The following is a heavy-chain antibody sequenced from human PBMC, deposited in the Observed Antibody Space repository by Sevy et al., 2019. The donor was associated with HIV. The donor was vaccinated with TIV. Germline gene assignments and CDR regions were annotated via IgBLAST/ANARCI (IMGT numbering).Heavy chain of an antibody. D-gene: IGHD3-22*01. CDR2: ISGSGGST. J-gene: IGHJ3*02. Sequence: GGSLRLSCAASGFTFSSYAMSWVRQAPGKGLEWVSAISGSGGSTYYADSVKGRFTISRDNSKNTLYLQMNSLRAEEMAVYYCAKDLGEYYYDSSGYPEDAFDIWGQGTMVTVSS. V-gene: IGHV3-23*01. CDR1: GFTFSSYA. CDR3: AKDLGEYYYDSSGYPEDAFDI.